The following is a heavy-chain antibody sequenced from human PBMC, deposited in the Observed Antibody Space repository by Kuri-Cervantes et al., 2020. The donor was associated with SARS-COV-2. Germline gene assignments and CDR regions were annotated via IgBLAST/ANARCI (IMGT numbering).Heavy chain of an antibody. J-gene: IGHJ3*02. D-gene: IGHD3-22*01. CDR2: INPNSGGT. Sequence: ASVKVSCKASGYTFTGYYMHWVRQAPGQGLEWMGWINPNSGGTNYAQKFQGWVTMTRDTSISTVYMELSRLRSDDTAVYYCARSTPLRRLVVISQGGAFDIWGQGTMATVSS. V-gene: IGHV1-2*04. CDR1: GYTFTGYY. CDR3: ARSTPLRRLVVISQGGAFDI.